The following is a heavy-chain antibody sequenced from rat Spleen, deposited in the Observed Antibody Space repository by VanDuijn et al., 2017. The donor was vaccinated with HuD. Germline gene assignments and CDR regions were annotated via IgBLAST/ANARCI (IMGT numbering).Heavy chain of an antibody. Sequence: EVQLVESGGGLVQPGRSLKLSCAASGFTFSNFDMAWVRQAPTKGLEWVTSISPSGVTYSRDSVKGRFTVSRENTERTLYLLVDSLRPEDTATYYCVRQDTSGYSNWFAYWGQGTLVTVSS. J-gene: IGHJ3*01. D-gene: IGHD4-3*01. CDR3: VRQDTSGYSNWFAY. CDR2: ISPSGVT. V-gene: IGHV5-25*01. CDR1: GFTFSNFD.